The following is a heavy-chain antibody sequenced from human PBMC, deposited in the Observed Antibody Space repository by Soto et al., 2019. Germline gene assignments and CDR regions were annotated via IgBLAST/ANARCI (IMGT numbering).Heavy chain of an antibody. Sequence: GGSLRLSCAASGFTFSSYAMHWVRQAPGKGLEWVAVISYDGSNKYYADSVKGRFTISRDNSKNTLYLQMNSLRAEDTAVYYCARDRKIGVGATPNRYYGMDVWGQGTTVTVSS. D-gene: IGHD1-26*01. J-gene: IGHJ6*02. V-gene: IGHV3-30-3*01. CDR2: ISYDGSNK. CDR1: GFTFSSYA. CDR3: ARDRKIGVGATPNRYYGMDV.